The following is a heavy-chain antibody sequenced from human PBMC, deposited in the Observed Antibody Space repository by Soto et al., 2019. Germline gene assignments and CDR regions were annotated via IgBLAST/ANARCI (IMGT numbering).Heavy chain of an antibody. CDR3: ARVVMITFGGVIVTSHFDY. CDR2: IYYSGST. Sequence: SETLSLTCTVSGGSISSSSYYWGWIRQPPGKGLEWIGSIYYSGSTYYNPSLKSRVTISVDTSKNQFSLKLSSVTAADTAVYYCARVVMITFGGVIVTSHFDYWGQGTLVTVSS. J-gene: IGHJ4*02. V-gene: IGHV4-39*01. D-gene: IGHD3-16*02. CDR1: GGSISSSSYY.